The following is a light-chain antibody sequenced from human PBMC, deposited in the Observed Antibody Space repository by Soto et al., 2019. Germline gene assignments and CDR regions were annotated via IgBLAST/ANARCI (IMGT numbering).Light chain of an antibody. Sequence: EIVLPQSPGTLSLSPGERATLSCRASQSVSSSYLAWYQQKPGQAPRLLIYGPSSRATGIPDRFSGSWSGTDFTLTISRLEPEDFAVYYCQQYGSSPRTFGQVTKVESK. J-gene: IGKJ1*01. V-gene: IGKV3-20*01. CDR3: QQYGSSPRT. CDR1: QSVSSSY. CDR2: GPS.